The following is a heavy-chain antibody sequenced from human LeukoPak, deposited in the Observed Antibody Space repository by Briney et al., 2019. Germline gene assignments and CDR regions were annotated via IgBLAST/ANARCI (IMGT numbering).Heavy chain of an antibody. CDR1: GASVSRGSYY. D-gene: IGHD1-7*01. CDR2: IYTSGST. Sequence: SETLSLTCTVSGASVSRGSYYWNWIRQPAGKGLEWIGRIYTSGSTNYNPSLKSRFTISLDTSKNRFSLKLSSVTAADTAMYYCAGVIGNYDGRLDYWGQGTLVTVPS. V-gene: IGHV4-61*02. CDR3: AGVIGNYDGRLDY. J-gene: IGHJ4*02.